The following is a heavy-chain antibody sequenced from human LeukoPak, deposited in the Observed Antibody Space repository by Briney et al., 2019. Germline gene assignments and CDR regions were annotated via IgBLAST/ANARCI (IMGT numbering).Heavy chain of an antibody. CDR3: ARGYCSSTSCYGGNWFDP. V-gene: IGHV1-69*02. D-gene: IGHD2-2*01. CDR1: GGTFSSYT. Sequence: SVKVSCKASGGTFSSYTISWVRQAPGQGLEWMGRIIPILGIANYAQKFQGRVTVTADKSTSTAYMELSSLRSEDTAVYYCARGYCSSTSCYGGNWFDPWGQGTLVTVSS. CDR2: IIPILGIA. J-gene: IGHJ5*02.